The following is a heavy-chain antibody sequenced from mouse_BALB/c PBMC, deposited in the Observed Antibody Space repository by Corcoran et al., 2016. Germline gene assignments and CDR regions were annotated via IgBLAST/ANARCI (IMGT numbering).Heavy chain of an antibody. Sequence: QVQLQQSGAELMKPGASVKISCKATGYTFSSYWIEWVKQRPGHGLEWIGEILPGSGSTNYNEKFKGKATFTADTSSNTAYMQLSSLTSEDSAVYYGARLGGNYRYYFDYWGQGTTLTVSS. CDR2: ILPGSGST. D-gene: IGHD2-1*01. V-gene: IGHV1-9*01. CDR1: GYTFSSYW. CDR3: ARLGGNYRYYFDY. J-gene: IGHJ2*01.